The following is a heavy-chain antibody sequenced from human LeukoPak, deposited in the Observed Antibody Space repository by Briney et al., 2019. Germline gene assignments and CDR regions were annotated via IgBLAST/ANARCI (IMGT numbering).Heavy chain of an antibody. CDR2: INHSGST. CDR3: ARGPGSGSYFAWFDP. Sequence: SETLSLTCAVYGGSFSGYYWSWIRQPPGKGLEWIGEINHSGSTIYNPSLKSRVTISVDTSKNQFSLKLSSVTAADTAVYYCARGPGSGSYFAWFDPWGQGTLVTVSS. CDR1: GGSFSGYY. D-gene: IGHD3-10*01. V-gene: IGHV4-34*01. J-gene: IGHJ5*02.